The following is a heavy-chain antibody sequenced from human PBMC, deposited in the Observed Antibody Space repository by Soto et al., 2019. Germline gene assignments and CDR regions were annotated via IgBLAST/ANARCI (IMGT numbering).Heavy chain of an antibody. CDR2: IWYDGSNK. Sequence: PGGSLRLSCAASGFPFSSYGLHCVRQAPGKGLDWLAVIWYDGSNKDYAESVKGRFTISRDNSKNTLYLQMNSRRADDTAVYYCASSTNWGQGTLVTVS. CDR1: GFPFSSYG. J-gene: IGHJ4*02. CDR3: ASSTN. V-gene: IGHV3-33*01.